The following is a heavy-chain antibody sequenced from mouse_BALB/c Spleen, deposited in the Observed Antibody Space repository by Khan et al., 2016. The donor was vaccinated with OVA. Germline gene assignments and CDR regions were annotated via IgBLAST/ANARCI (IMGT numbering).Heavy chain of an antibody. D-gene: IGHD1-1*01. CDR3: ASENYYGRTCEAMDY. V-gene: IGHV1S41*01. CDR2: IAPGSGST. Sequence: DLVKPGASVKLSCKASGYTFTSYWINWIKQRPGQGLEWIGRIAPGSGSTYYNEMFKGKATLTVDTSSSTAYIQLSSLSSEDSAVYFCASENYYGRTCEAMDYWGQGTSVTVSS. J-gene: IGHJ4*01. CDR1: GYTFTSYW.